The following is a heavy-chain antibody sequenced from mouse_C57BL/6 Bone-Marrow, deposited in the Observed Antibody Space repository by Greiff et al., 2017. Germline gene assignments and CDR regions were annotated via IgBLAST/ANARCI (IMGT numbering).Heavy chain of an antibody. CDR1: GFTFSDYG. V-gene: IGHV5-17*01. CDR2: ISSGSSTI. D-gene: IGHD1-1*01. Sequence: VQLQQSGGGLVKPGGSLKLSCAASGFTFSDYGMHWVRQAPEKGLEWVAYISSGSSTIYYADTVKGRFTISRDNAKNTLFLQMTSLRSEDTAMYYCARLTVRTTVVNYYAMDYWGQGTSVTVSS. J-gene: IGHJ4*01. CDR3: ARLTVRTTVVNYYAMDY.